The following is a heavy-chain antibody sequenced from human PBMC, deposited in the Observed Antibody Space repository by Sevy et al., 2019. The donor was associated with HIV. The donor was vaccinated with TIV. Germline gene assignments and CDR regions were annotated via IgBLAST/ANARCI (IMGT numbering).Heavy chain of an antibody. Sequence: GESLKISCAASGFTFSSYWMSWVRQAPGKGLEWVANIKQDGSEKYYVDSVKGRFTISRDNAKNSLYLQMNSLRAEDTAVYYCARDIVGAFFPGSYYYYGMDVWGQGTTVTVSS. D-gene: IGHD1-26*01. CDR1: GFTFSSYW. CDR3: ARDIVGAFFPGSYYYYGMDV. CDR2: IKQDGSEK. J-gene: IGHJ6*02. V-gene: IGHV3-7*01.